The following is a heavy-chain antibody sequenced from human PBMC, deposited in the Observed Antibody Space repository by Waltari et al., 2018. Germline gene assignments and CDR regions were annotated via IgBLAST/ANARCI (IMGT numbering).Heavy chain of an antibody. J-gene: IGHJ4*02. CDR1: GFPVRSYD. V-gene: IGHV3-21*01. CDR3: TRDLYGSGGDYFDP. D-gene: IGHD6-19*01. CDR2: ISGSGRSYI. Sequence: DVQWVESGGGLVKRGGSRRLYCAAAGFPVRSYDMNWVRQAPGRGLELVASISGSGRSYIFYTDSVKGRFTISRDNAKNSLFLQMNSLRAEDTAVYYCTRDLYGSGGDYFDPWGQGTLVTVSS.